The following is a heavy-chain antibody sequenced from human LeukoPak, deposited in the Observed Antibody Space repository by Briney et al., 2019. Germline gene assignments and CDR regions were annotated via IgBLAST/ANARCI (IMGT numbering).Heavy chain of an antibody. CDR2: IKQDGSEK. CDR3: ARDSSSWNYYYYYGMDV. Sequence: GGSLRLSCAASGFTFSSYWMSWVRQAPGKGLEWVANIKQDGSEKYYVDSVKGRFTISGDNAKNSLYLQMNSLRAEDTAVYYCARDSSSWNYYYYYGMDVWGQGTTVTVSS. D-gene: IGHD6-13*01. CDR1: GFTFSSYW. J-gene: IGHJ6*02. V-gene: IGHV3-7*01.